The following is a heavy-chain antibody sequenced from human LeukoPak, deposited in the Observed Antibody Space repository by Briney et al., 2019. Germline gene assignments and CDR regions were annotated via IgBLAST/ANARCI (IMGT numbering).Heavy chain of an antibody. CDR3: VRRAAVRGMDF. J-gene: IGHJ6*02. Sequence: GGSLRLSCTASGFIFDTHTLTWVRQAPGKGLEWFASISGSGDSTNYGDSVKGRFTISRDNFKHTVHLEMSNLRADDTAMYYCVRRAAVRGMDFWGLGTTVIVSS. CDR2: ISGSGDST. V-gene: IGHV3-23*01. CDR1: GFIFDTHT. D-gene: IGHD1-14*01.